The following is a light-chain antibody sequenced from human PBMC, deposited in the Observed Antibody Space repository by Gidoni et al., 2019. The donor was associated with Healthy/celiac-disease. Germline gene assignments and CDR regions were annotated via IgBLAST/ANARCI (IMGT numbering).Light chain of an antibody. CDR3: QQRSNWPRIT. CDR1: QSVSSY. J-gene: IGKJ5*01. Sequence: EIVLTQSPATLSLSPGERATLSCRASQSVSSYLAWYQQKPGQAPRLLIYDASNRATGIPARFSGSGSGTDFTLTISSLESEECAVYYCQQRSNWPRITFGQGTRLEIK. V-gene: IGKV3-11*01. CDR2: DAS.